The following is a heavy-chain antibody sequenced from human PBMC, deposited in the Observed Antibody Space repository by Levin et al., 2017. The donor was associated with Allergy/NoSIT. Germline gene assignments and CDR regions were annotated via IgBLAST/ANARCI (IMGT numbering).Heavy chain of an antibody. V-gene: IGHV4-59*08. CDR1: GGSIRSSD. CDR3: ATIAATSTV. CDR2: FYYSGSP. Sequence: PSQTLSLTCTVSGGSIRSSDWGWVRQPPGKGLELIGYFYYSGSPNYNPSLKSRVTISVDTSKKQFSLRLNSVTAADTAVYYCATIAATSTVWGQGALVTVSS. D-gene: IGHD6-13*01. J-gene: IGHJ4*02.